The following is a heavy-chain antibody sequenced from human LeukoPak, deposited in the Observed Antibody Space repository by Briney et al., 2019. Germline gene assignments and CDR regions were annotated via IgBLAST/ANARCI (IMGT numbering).Heavy chain of an antibody. D-gene: IGHD3/OR15-3a*01. CDR2: IYYSGNT. Sequence: PSETLSLTCTVSGYSISSSNSYWGWIRQPPGTGLEWIGSIYYSGNTYYNASLKSQVSISIDTSKNQFSLRLTSVTAADTAVYYCARQTGSGLFILPGGQGTLVTVSS. CDR1: GYSISSSNSY. V-gene: IGHV4-39*01. J-gene: IGHJ4*02. CDR3: ARQTGSGLFILP.